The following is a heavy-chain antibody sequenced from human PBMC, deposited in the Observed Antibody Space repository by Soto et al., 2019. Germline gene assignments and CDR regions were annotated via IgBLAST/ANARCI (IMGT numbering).Heavy chain of an antibody. D-gene: IGHD6-6*01. CDR1: GGSVSSGGNY. J-gene: IGHJ4*02. CDR3: ARGLSSPSAAGV. CDR2: VHDTGTT. Sequence: QLQLQESGPGLVKPSETLSLTCAVSGGSVSSGGNYWGWIRQSPGKGLEWIGSVHDTGTTHYNPSLTRRVTISVDTSKNQFSLNVNSVTAADMAVYYCARGLSSPSAAGVWGQGTLVTVSS. V-gene: IGHV4-39*01.